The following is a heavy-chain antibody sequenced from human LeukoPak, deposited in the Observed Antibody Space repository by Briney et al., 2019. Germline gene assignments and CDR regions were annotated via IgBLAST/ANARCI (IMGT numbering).Heavy chain of an antibody. CDR3: ARDERYDSSGYPFDY. CDR1: GYTFTGYF. D-gene: IGHD3-22*01. Sequence: GASVTLSCKAPGYTFTGYFIHWVRQAPGQGLEWMGWINPNSGGTNYVQKFQGRVTMTRDTSISTAYMELTRLRSDDTAVYYCARDERYDSSGYPFDYWGQGTLVTVSS. V-gene: IGHV1-2*02. J-gene: IGHJ4*02. CDR2: INPNSGGT.